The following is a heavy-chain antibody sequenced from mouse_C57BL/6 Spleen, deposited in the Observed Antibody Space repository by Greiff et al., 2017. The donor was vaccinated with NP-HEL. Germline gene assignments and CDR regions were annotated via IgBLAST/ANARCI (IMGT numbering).Heavy chain of an antibody. CDR3: TRSGGNYLYYYAMDY. J-gene: IGHJ4*01. Sequence: VQLQQSGAELVRPGASVTLSCKASGYTFTDYEMHWVKQTPVHGLEWIGAIDPETGGTAYNQKFKGKAILTADKSSRTAYMELRSLTSEDSAVYYCTRSGGNYLYYYAMDYWGQGTSVTVSS. V-gene: IGHV1-15*01. CDR1: GYTFTDYE. CDR2: IDPETGGT. D-gene: IGHD2-1*01.